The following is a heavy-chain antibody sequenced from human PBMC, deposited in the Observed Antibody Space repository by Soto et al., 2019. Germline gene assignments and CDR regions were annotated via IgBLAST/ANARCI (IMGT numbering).Heavy chain of an antibody. Sequence: PSETLSLTCTVSGGSISSYYWSWIRQPPGKGLEWIGYIYYSRSTNYNPSLKSRVTISVDTSKNQFSLKLSSVTAADTTVYYCARGAHELEPHFNWFDPWGQGTLVTVSS. CDR2: IYYSRST. V-gene: IGHV4-59*01. D-gene: IGHD1-1*01. J-gene: IGHJ5*02. CDR1: GGSISSYY. CDR3: ARGAHELEPHFNWFDP.